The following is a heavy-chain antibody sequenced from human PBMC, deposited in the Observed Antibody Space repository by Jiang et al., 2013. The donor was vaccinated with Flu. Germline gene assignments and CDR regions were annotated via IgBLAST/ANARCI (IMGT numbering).Heavy chain of an antibody. Sequence: NSYAMHWVRRGSRRRGFFXEWVAVIWYDETNQDYADSVKGRFTISRDNSKNELYLQMNSLSADDTAVYYCARDHSYAHLGYYMDVWGKGTTVAVSS. D-gene: IGHD7-27*01. CDR1: NSYA. CDR2: IWYDETNQ. V-gene: IGHV3-33*01. J-gene: IGHJ6*03. CDR3: ARDHSYAHLGYYMDV.